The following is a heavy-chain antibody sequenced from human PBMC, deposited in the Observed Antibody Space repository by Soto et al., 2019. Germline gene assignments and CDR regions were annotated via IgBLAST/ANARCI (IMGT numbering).Heavy chain of an antibody. Sequence: RSHAGGEYTISKYRVRAVGQAPVKGPECVSRIKEGGTSIAYADSAKDRFTISRDDAKNTLYLKMNSLRAEDTAMNYCAREIIQGNSAIRWFYSGAQGTQVTVTS. CDR2: IKEGGTSI. D-gene: IGHD3-3*01. CDR1: EYTISKYR. J-gene: IGHJ5*01. V-gene: IGHV3-74*03. CDR3: AREIIQGNSAIRWFYS.